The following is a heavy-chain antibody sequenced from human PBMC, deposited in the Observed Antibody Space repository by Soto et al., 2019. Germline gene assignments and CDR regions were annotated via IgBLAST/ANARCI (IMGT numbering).Heavy chain of an antibody. D-gene: IGHD3-22*01. CDR1: GFTFSSYS. V-gene: IGHV3-48*02. Sequence: GGSLRLSCAASGFTFSSYSMNWVRQAPGKGLEWVSYISSSSSTIYYADSVKGRFTISRDNAKNSLYLQMNSLRDEDTAVYYCARYYYDSSGYSNFDYWGQGTLVTVSS. CDR3: ARYYYDSSGYSNFDY. CDR2: ISSSSSTI. J-gene: IGHJ4*02.